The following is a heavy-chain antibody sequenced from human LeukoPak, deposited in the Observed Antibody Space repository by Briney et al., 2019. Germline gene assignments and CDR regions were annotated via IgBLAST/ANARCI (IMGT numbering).Heavy chain of an antibody. CDR1: GFTFSSYA. J-gene: IGHJ6*03. CDR3: ARVSPNYYYFYMDV. CDR2: ISGSGGST. Sequence: GGSLRLSCAASGFTFSSYAMSWVPQAPGKGLEWVSAISGSGGSTYYADSVKGRFTISRDNSKNTLYLQMNSLRAEDTAVYYCARVSPNYYYFYMDVWGKGTTVTVSS. V-gene: IGHV3-23*01.